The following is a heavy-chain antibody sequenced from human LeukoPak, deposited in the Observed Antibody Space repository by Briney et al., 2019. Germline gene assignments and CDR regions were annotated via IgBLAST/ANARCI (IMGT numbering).Heavy chain of an antibody. CDR2: MNPNSGNT. J-gene: IGHJ4*02. CDR3: ARGMHFDWLTPTGGLDY. V-gene: IGHV1-8*01. Sequence: ASVKVSCKASGYTFTSYDINWVRQATGQWLEWMGWMNPNSGNTGYAQKFQGRVTMTRNTSISTAYMELSSLRSEDTAVYYCARGMHFDWLTPTGGLDYWGQGTLVTVSS. CDR1: GYTFTSYD. D-gene: IGHD3-9*01.